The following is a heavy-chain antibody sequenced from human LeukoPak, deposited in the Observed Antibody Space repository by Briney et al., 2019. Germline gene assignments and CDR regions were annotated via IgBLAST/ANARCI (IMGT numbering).Heavy chain of an antibody. CDR3: ARRYGSGSYDKFDY. D-gene: IGHD3-10*01. J-gene: IGHJ4*02. CDR2: IFSTGST. V-gene: IGHV4-59*08. CDR1: GGSISSYH. Sequence: PSETLSLTCTVSGGSISSYHWNWIRQPPGKGLEWIGYIFSTGSTNYNPSLTSRVTISLDTSKSQFSLRLTSVTAADTAVYYCARRYGSGSYDKFDYWGQGTLVTVSS.